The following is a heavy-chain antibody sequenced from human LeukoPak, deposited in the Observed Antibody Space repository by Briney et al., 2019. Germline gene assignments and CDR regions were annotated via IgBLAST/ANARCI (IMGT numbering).Heavy chain of an antibody. J-gene: IGHJ4*01. CDR3: AKGIYSSGWSYFDY. Sequence: GRSLRLSCAASGFTFSNSAMSWVRPAPGKWLEWVSSLSGSGITTYYADSVKGRFTISRENSKNTLYLQMNNLRAEDSALYYCAKGIYSSGWSYFDYWGHGTLVTVSS. CDR2: LSGSGITT. CDR1: GFTFSNSA. V-gene: IGHV3-23*01. D-gene: IGHD6-19*01.